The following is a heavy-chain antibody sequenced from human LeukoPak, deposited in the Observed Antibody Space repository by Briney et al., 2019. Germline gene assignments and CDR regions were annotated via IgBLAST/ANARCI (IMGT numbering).Heavy chain of an antibody. J-gene: IGHJ4*02. CDR1: GYTFTSYG. V-gene: IGHV1-18*01. Sequence: VASVKVSCEASGYTFTSYGISWVRQAPGQGLEWMGWLSAYNGNTNYAQKLQGRVTMTTDTSTSTAYMELRSLRSDDTAVYYCARNYYDSSGYIVTFDYWGQGTLVTVSS. CDR2: LSAYNGNT. CDR3: ARNYYDSSGYIVTFDY. D-gene: IGHD3-22*01.